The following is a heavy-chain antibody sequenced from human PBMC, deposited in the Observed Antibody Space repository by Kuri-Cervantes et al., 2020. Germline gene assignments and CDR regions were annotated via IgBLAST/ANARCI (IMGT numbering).Heavy chain of an antibody. CDR3: ERWNADYGDFDN. CDR2: INRGGST. V-gene: IGHV4-34*01. D-gene: IGHD3-16*01. CDR1: GGSFSGYY. Sequence: SETLSLTCAVYGGSFSGYYWSWSRQPPGKGLEWIWEINRGGSTNYNPSLKSRVTISVDTSKNQFSLNLRSATAADTAVYYCERWNADYGDFDNWGQGTLVTVSS. J-gene: IGHJ4*02.